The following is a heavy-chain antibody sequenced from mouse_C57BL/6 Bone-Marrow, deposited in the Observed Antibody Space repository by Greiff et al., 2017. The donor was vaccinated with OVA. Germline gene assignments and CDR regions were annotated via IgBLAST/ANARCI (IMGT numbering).Heavy chain of an antibody. D-gene: IGHD1-1*01. J-gene: IGHJ2*01. CDR2: INPSSGYT. Sequence: QVQLKESGAELAKPGASVKLSCKASGYTFTSYWMHWVKQRPGQGLEWIGYINPSSGYTKNNQKFKDKATLTADKSSSTAYMQLSSLTYEDSAVYYCSRAITTVPKRGYYFDYWGQGTTLTVSS. CDR1: GYTFTSYW. V-gene: IGHV1-7*01. CDR3: SRAITTVPKRGYYFDY.